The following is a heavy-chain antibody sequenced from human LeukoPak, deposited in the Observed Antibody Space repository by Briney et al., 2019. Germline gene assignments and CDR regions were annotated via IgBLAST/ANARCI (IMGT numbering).Heavy chain of an antibody. J-gene: IGHJ4*02. CDR1: GFTVSSNY. CDR3: AKDQGYSLYYFDY. V-gene: IGHV3-53*01. CDR2: IYSGGGT. Sequence: PGGSLRLSCAASGFTVSSNYMTWVRQAPGKGLEWVSVIYSGGGTYYADSVKGRFTISRDNFKNTLYLQMNSLRAEDTAVYYCAKDQGYSLYYFDYWGQGTLVTVSS. D-gene: IGHD5-18*01.